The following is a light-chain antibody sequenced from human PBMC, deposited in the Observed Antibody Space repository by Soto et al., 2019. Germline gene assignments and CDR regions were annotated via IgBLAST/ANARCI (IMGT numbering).Light chain of an antibody. J-gene: IGKJ1*01. V-gene: IGKV3-20*01. Sequence: VLTQSPGTLSFSPRERATLSCRASQSVSSRNLAWYQLKPGQAPRLLIYGASSRATGIPDRFSGSGSGTDFTLTISRLDPEDFAVYFCQQYGSSPRTFGQGTKVDIK. CDR3: QQYGSSPRT. CDR1: QSVSSRN. CDR2: GAS.